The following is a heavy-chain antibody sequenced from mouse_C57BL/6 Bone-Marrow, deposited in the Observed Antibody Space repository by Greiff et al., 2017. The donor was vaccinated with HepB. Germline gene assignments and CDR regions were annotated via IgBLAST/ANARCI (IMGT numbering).Heavy chain of an antibody. Sequence: QVQLQQPGAELVKPGASVKLSCKASGYTFTSYWMHWVKQRPGRGLEWIGMIHPNSGSTNYNEKFKSKATLTVDKSSSTAYMQLSSLTSEDSAVYYCARSTTVVAPFAYWGQGTLVTVSA. D-gene: IGHD1-1*01. CDR2: IHPNSGST. J-gene: IGHJ3*01. CDR3: ARSTTVVAPFAY. V-gene: IGHV1-64*01. CDR1: GYTFTSYW.